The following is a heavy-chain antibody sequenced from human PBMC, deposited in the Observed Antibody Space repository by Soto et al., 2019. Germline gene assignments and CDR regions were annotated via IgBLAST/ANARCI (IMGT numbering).Heavy chain of an antibody. D-gene: IGHD3-10*01. Sequence: PSETLSLTCTVSGVSVSNYYWSCIRQPPGEGLEWIGQIHYSGTINYNPSLKSRVTMSLDTSKNQFSLKVSSVTAADTAIYYCARVQWFGMDGRYWGQGTLVTVSS. CDR3: ARVQWFGMDGRY. CDR2: IHYSGTI. J-gene: IGHJ4*02. V-gene: IGHV4-59*02. CDR1: GVSVSNYY.